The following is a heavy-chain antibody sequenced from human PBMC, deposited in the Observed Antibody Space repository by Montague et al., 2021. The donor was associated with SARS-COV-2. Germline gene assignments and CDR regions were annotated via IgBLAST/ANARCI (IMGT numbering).Heavy chain of an antibody. CDR3: ARDLPSFFLGIAVAGPFDP. CDR1: GFTFSSYY. Sequence: SLSLSCAASGFTFSSYYMNCVRQAPGKGLEWVSSISGSSSYIYYADSVKGRFTISRDNAKNSLYLQMNSLRAEDTAVYYCARDLPSFFLGIAVAGPFDPWGQGTLVTVSS. D-gene: IGHD6-19*01. CDR2: ISGSSSYI. J-gene: IGHJ5*02. V-gene: IGHV3-21*01.